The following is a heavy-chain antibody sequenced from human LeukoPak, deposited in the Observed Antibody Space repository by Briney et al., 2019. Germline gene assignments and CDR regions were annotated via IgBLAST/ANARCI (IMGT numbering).Heavy chain of an antibody. D-gene: IGHD1-1*01. CDR3: ARGKQNAVDY. CDR2: IYASGST. Sequence: KPSETLSLTCTVSSGSISGSYYWSWIRQPAGKGLEWIGRIYASGSTSYDPSPKSRVTISVDKSNNQFSLMVTSVTAADTAVYYCARGKQNAVDYWGQGILVTVSS. V-gene: IGHV4-4*07. J-gene: IGHJ4*02. CDR1: SGSISGSYY.